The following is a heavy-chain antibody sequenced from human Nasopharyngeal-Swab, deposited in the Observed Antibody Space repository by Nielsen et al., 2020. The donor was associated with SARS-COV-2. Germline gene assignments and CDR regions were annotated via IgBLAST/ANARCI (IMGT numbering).Heavy chain of an antibody. CDR3: ARPGYDSSGYTSYFDY. V-gene: IGHV4-39*01. J-gene: IGHJ4*02. Sequence: PGKGLEWIGSIYYSGSTYDNPSLKSRVTISVDTSKNQFSLKLSSVTAADTAVYYCARPGYDSSGYTSYFDYWGQGTLVTVSS. D-gene: IGHD3-22*01. CDR2: IYYSGST.